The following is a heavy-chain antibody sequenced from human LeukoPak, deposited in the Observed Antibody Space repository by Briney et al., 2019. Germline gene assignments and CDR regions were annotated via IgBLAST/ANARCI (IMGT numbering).Heavy chain of an antibody. J-gene: IGHJ4*02. Sequence: SETLSLTCAVSAASISNCYWSWIRQAPGKGLEWIRYISTSGSTNYNPSLKSRVSISLDTSKNRFSLNLNFVTAADTAVYYCASPRSGYRYTFDYWGQGALVTVSS. V-gene: IGHV4-4*09. CDR3: ASPRSGYRYTFDY. CDR1: AASISNCY. CDR2: ISTSGST. D-gene: IGHD3-22*01.